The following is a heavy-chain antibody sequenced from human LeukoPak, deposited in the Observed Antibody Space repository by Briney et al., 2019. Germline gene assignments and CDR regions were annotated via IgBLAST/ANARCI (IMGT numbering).Heavy chain of an antibody. CDR3: ARGTFFGRSHCSSTSCYTTLLSPFDY. D-gene: IGHD2-2*02. J-gene: IGHJ4*02. V-gene: IGHV3-30*01. CDR2: ISYDGSNK. Sequence: GRSLRLSYAASGFTFSSYAMHWVRQAPGKGLEWVAVISYDGSNKYYADSVKGRFTISRDNSKNTLYLQMNSLRAEDTAVYYCARGTFFGRSHCSSTSCYTTLLSPFDYWGQGTLVTVSS. CDR1: GFTFSSYA.